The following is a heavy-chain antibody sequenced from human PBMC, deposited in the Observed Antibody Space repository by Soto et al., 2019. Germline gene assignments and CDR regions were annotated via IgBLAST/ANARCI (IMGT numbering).Heavy chain of an antibody. V-gene: IGHV4-59*01. CDR3: ARDFEGYYDSSGYYPRWFDP. CDR1: GGSISSYY. CDR2: IYYSGST. Sequence: PSETLSLTCTVSGGSISSYYWSWIRQPPGKGLEWIGYIYYSGSTNYNPSLKSRVTISVDTSKDQFSLKLSSVTAADTAVYYCARDFEGYYDSSGYYPRWFDPWGQGTLVTVSS. D-gene: IGHD3-22*01. J-gene: IGHJ5*02.